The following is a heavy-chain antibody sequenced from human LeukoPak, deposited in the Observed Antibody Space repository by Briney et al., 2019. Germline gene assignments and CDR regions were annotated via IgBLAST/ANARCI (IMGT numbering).Heavy chain of an antibody. D-gene: IGHD4-17*01. J-gene: IGHJ4*02. CDR1: GFTFSSYS. V-gene: IGHV3-21*01. CDR3: ARSRTTVTKDPLDS. CDR2: ISSRSVYI. Sequence: GGSLRLSCAAPGFTFSSYSMNRVRQAPGKGLEWVSAISSRSVYIYSADSVRGRFTISRDDAENSLFLQMNSLRAEDTAVYYCARSRTTVTKDPLDSWGQGTLVTVSS.